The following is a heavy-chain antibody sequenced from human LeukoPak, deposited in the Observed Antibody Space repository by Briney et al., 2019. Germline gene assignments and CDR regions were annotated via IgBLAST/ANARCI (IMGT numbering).Heavy chain of an antibody. V-gene: IGHV1-2*06. J-gene: IGHJ4*02. CDR1: GYTFTGYY. Sequence: GASVKASCKASGYTFTGYYMHWVRQAPGQGLEWMGRINPNSGGTNYAQKFQGRVTMTRDTSISTAYMELSRLRSDDTAVYYCAMTRQQLEFVFDYWGQGTLVTVSS. CDR2: INPNSGGT. CDR3: AMTRQQLEFVFDY. D-gene: IGHD6-13*01.